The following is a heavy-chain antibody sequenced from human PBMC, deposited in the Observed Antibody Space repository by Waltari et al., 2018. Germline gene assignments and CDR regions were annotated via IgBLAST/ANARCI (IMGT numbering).Heavy chain of an antibody. V-gene: IGHV3-30-3*01. D-gene: IGHD3-9*01. CDR2: ISYDGSNK. Sequence: QVQLVESGGGVVQPGRSLRLSCAASGFTFSSYAMHWVRQAPGKGLEWVAVISYDGSNKYYADSVKGRFTISRDNAKNSLYLQMNSLRAEDTALYYCAKDRLRYFSAFDPWGQGTLVTVSS. J-gene: IGHJ5*02. CDR3: AKDRLRYFSAFDP. CDR1: GFTFSSYA.